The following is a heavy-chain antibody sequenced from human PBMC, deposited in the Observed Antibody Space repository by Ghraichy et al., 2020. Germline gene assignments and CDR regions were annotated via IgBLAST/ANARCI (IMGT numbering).Heavy chain of an antibody. Sequence: WGSLRLSCAASGFTFSDYELNWVRQAPGKGLEWISYIGFTGSTIYYADSVKGRFTISRDNAKNSLYLQMSSLRVDDTAVYYCARMTRTFFRPFDSWGQGTPVTVSS. D-gene: IGHD1/OR15-1a*01. V-gene: IGHV3-48*03. CDR1: GFTFSDYE. J-gene: IGHJ4*02. CDR3: ARMTRTFFRPFDS. CDR2: IGFTGSTI.